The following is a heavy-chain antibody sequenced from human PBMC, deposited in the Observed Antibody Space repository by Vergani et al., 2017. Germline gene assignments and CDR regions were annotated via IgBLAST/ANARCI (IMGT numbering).Heavy chain of an antibody. CDR1: GFTFSNSA. J-gene: IGHJ4*01. CDR3: VKEKIDLGSYFFDS. D-gene: IGHD2/OR15-2a*01. CDR2: ISGPGRST. Sequence: EVQLVESGGGLVKSGGSLRLSCAASGFTFSNSAVSWVRQAPGRGLAWVSSISGPGRSTYYADSVKGRFSISRDNSKNTVFLQMHSLRAEDTAIYYCVKEKIDLGSYFFDSWGHGILVTVSS. V-gene: IGHV3-23*04.